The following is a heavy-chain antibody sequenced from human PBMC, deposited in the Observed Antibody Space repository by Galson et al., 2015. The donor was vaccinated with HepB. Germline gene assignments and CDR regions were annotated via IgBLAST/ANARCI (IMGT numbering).Heavy chain of an antibody. CDR3: AKNDYYDSSGYYYYYYYGMDV. Sequence: SVKVSCKASGGTFSSYAISWVRQAPGQGLEWMGGIIPIFGTANYAQKFQGRVTITADESTSTAYMELNSLRAEDTAVYYCAKNDYYDSSGYYYYYYYGMDVWGQGTTVTVSS. CDR1: GGTFSSYA. V-gene: IGHV1-69*13. D-gene: IGHD3-22*01. CDR2: IIPIFGTA. J-gene: IGHJ6*02.